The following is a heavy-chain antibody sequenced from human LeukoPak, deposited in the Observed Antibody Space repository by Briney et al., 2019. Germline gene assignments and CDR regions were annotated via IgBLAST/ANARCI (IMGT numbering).Heavy chain of an antibody. CDR2: ISGSGTNT. Sequence: GGSLRLSCAASGFTFSSYAMSWVRQAPGKGLEWVSSISGSGTNTYYADSVKGRFTISRDNSRNLLFLQMSSLRVEDTGIYYCARGNVAVARNLIDFWGQGTLVTVSS. J-gene: IGHJ4*02. CDR1: GFTFSSYA. V-gene: IGHV3-23*01. D-gene: IGHD6-19*01. CDR3: ARGNVAVARNLIDF.